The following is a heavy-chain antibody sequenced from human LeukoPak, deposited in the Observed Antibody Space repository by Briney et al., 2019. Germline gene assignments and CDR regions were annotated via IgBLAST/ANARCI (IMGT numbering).Heavy chain of an antibody. D-gene: IGHD4-17*01. CDR2: ISSDGSNK. J-gene: IGHJ4*02. CDR3: ARDSRYGDYPYFFDF. Sequence: GRSLRLSCAASGFTFSTYAMHWVRQAPGKGLEWVAVISSDGSNKYYADSVKGRFTISRDNSKNTLYLQMNSLRAEDTAVYYCARDSRYGDYPYFFDFWGQGTLITVSS. CDR1: GFTFSTYA. V-gene: IGHV3-30*04.